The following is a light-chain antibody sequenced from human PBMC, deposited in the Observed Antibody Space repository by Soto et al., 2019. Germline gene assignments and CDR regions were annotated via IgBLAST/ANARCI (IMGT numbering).Light chain of an antibody. Sequence: QSVLTQPASVSGSPGQSITISCTGTSSDVGGYNYVSWYQQHPGKAPKLMIYEVSNRPSGVSNRFSGSKSGNTASLTISGLQAEDEADYYCSSYTSSTFYVCGTGTKVTVL. CDR2: EVS. J-gene: IGLJ1*01. V-gene: IGLV2-14*01. CDR3: SSYTSSTFYV. CDR1: SSDVGGYNY.